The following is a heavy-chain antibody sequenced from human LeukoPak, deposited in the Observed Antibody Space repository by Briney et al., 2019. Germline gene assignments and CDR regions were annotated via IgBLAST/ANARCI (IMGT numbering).Heavy chain of an antibody. CDR2: IIPIFGTA. Sequence: SVKVSCKASGGTFSSYAISWVRQAPGQGLEWMGGIIPIFGTANYAQKFQGRVTITTDESTSTAYMELSSLRSEDTAVYYCARVVVVPAATGRYYFDCWGQGTLVTVSS. CDR1: GGTFSSYA. J-gene: IGHJ4*02. D-gene: IGHD2-2*01. V-gene: IGHV1-69*05. CDR3: ARVVVVPAATGRYYFDC.